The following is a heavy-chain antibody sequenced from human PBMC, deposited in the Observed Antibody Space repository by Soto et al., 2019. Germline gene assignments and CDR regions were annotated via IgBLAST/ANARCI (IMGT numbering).Heavy chain of an antibody. Sequence: GGSLRLSCTASGFTFSIYWMHWVRQAPGKGLVWVSRINGDGSTTNYADSVKGRFTISGDNAKNTLYLQVNSLRAEDTAVYYCARESRVAFDIWGQGTMVTVSS. CDR1: GFTFSIYW. CDR3: ARESRVAFDI. CDR2: INGDGSTT. V-gene: IGHV3-74*01. J-gene: IGHJ3*02.